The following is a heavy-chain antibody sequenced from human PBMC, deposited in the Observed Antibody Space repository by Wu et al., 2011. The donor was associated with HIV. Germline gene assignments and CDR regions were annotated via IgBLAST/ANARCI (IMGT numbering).Heavy chain of an antibody. V-gene: IGHV1-18*01. Sequence: QVQLEQSGGEVKKPGASVKVSCKASGFSFTNYGISWVRQAPGQGLEWMGWISVYNGDTKCAQKFQDRVTMTTDTSTSTAYMEVRSLRSDDTAVYYCARDLYYDSSGYNAHFDYWGQGTLVTVSS. CDR2: ISVYNGDT. CDR3: ARDLYYDSSGYNAHFDY. J-gene: IGHJ4*02. D-gene: IGHD3-22*01. CDR1: GFSFTNYG.